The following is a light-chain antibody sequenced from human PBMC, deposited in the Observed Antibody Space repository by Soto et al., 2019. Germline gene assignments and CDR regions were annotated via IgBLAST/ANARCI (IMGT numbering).Light chain of an antibody. Sequence: QSALTQPASVSGSHGQSITISCTGTSNDVGGYNYVSWYQQHPHKAPKLIIYEVSNRPSGVSNRFSGSKSGNTASLTISGLQAEDEADYYCSSYTSRSLGVFGGGTKLTVL. CDR1: SNDVGGYNY. V-gene: IGLV2-14*01. J-gene: IGLJ3*02. CDR2: EVS. CDR3: SSYTSRSLGV.